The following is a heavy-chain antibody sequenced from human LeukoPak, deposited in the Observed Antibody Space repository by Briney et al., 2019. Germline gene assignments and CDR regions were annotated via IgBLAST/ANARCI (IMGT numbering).Heavy chain of an antibody. D-gene: IGHD4-23*01. CDR2: FDPEDGET. V-gene: IGHV1-24*01. CDR1: GYTLTELS. Sequence: ASVKVSCKVSGYTLTELSMHWVRQAPGKGLEWMGGFDPEDGETIYAQKFQGRVTMTEDTSTDTAYMELSSLRSEDTAVYYCATTLKTTVVTTVLDYWGQGTLVTVSS. J-gene: IGHJ4*02. CDR3: ATTLKTTVVTTVLDY.